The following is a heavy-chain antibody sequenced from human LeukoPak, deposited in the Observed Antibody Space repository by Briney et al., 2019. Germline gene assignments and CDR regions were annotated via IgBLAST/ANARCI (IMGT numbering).Heavy chain of an antibody. Sequence: ASVKVSCKASGYTFTGHGISWVRQAPGQGLEWMGWISGYNGKTKYKQDIQDRVTLTTETPTSTAYMEPRSLRSDDMAVYYCARGLGYQLPDYWGQGTLVTVSS. CDR3: ARGLGYQLPDY. CDR1: GYTFTGHG. D-gene: IGHD2-2*01. J-gene: IGHJ4*02. CDR2: ISGYNGKT. V-gene: IGHV1-18*03.